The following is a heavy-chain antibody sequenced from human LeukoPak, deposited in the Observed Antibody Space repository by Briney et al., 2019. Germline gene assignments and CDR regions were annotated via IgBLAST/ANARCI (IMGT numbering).Heavy chain of an antibody. CDR2: ISSNCSTI. CDR3: ARESVQWLVYYYYYMDV. D-gene: IGHD6-19*01. V-gene: IGHV3-48*04. J-gene: IGHJ6*03. Sequence: GGSLRLSCAAPGFTFSSYNMNWVRQAPGKGLEWVSYISSNCSTIYYADSVKGRFTISRDNAKNSLYLQMNSLRAEDTAVYYCARESVQWLVYYYYYMDVWGKGTTVTVSS. CDR1: GFTFSSYN.